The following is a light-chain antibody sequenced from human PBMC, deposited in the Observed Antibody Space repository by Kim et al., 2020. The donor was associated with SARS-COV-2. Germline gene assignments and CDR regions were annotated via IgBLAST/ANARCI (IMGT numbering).Light chain of an antibody. CDR1: QGLAYSDRKTY. CDR3: MQGSPWPYT. J-gene: IGKJ2*01. V-gene: IGKV2-30*01. CDR2: RVD. Sequence: QPASISCTSSQGLAYSDRKTYLNWFEQRPGQSPRRLICRVDNRDSGVRDRFRGSVSGAVFTLKISSGEVEDIGLYFCMQGSPWPYTFGQGTKLEI.